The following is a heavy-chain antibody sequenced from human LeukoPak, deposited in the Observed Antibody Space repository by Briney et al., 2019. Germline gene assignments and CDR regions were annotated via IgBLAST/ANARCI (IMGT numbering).Heavy chain of an antibody. CDR3: AKDNRYDILTSFDC. CDR2: ISGSGGST. D-gene: IGHD3-9*01. J-gene: IGHJ4*02. Sequence: PGRSLRLSCAASGFTFSSYAMSWVRRAPGKGLEWVSGISGSGGSTNYADSVKGRFTISRDNSKNTLYLQMNSLRAEDTAVYYCAKDNRYDILTSFDCWGQGTLVTVSS. CDR1: GFTFSSYA. V-gene: IGHV3-23*01.